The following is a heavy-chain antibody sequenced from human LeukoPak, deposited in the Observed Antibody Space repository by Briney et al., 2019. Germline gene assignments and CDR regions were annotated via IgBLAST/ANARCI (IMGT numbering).Heavy chain of an antibody. CDR1: AFNLSPFG. D-gene: IGHD3-3*01. CDR3: ETDSYEPFHF. Sequence: GGSLRLSCTASAFNLSPFGMHWVRQAPGKGLEWVAIIRSDRNKEHYADSVKGRFTISRDKAKNTVSLLMNSLTTEDTGVYYCETDSYEPFHFCDQGTLVTVSS. V-gene: IGHV3-30*02. J-gene: IGHJ4*02. CDR2: IRSDRNKE.